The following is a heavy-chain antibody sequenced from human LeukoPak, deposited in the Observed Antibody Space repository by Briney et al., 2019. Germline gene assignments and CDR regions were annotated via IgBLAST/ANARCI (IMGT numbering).Heavy chain of an antibody. V-gene: IGHV3-23*01. CDR2: ISGSGGST. CDR3: AKVGLSKVVVAASFDY. J-gene: IGHJ4*02. Sequence: GGSLRLSCAASGFTFSRYWMHWVRQAPGKGLEWVSAISGSGGSTYYADSVKGRFTISRDNSKNTLYLQMNSLRAEDTAVYYCAKVGLSKVVVAASFDYWGQGTLVTVSS. D-gene: IGHD2-15*01. CDR1: GFTFSRYW.